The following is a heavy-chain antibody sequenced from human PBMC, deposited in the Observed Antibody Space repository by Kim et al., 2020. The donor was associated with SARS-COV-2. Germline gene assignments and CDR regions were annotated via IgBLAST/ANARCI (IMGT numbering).Heavy chain of an antibody. J-gene: IGHJ5*02. V-gene: IGHV1-3*01. CDR3: ARVYSSSSGNWFDP. Sequence: SQKFQGRVTITRDTAASTAYMELSSLRSEDTAVYYCARVYSSSSGNWFDPWGQGTLVTVSS. D-gene: IGHD6-6*01.